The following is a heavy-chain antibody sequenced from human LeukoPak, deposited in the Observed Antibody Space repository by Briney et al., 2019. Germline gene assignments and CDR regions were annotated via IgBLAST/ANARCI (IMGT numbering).Heavy chain of an antibody. CDR3: AKGLRYLSFIDAFDV. V-gene: IGHV4-34*01. Sequence: SETLSLTCAVYGGSFSGYYWSWIRQPPGKGLEWIGSFYYSGSTYYNPSLKSRVTISVDMSKNQFSLNLSSVTAADTAVYYCAKGLRYLSFIDAFDVWGQGTMVTVSS. J-gene: IGHJ3*01. CDR1: GGSFSGYY. D-gene: IGHD3-9*01. CDR2: FYYSGST.